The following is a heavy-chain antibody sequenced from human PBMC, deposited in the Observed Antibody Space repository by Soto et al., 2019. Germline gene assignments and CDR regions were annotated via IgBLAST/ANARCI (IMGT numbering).Heavy chain of an antibody. CDR3: ARINGGYARGYYYYMDV. Sequence: PGGSLRLSCAASGLTFNNYWMSWVRQAPGKGLEWVANIKQDGIEKYYVDSVKGRFTISRDNAKNSLYLQMNSLRAEDTAVYYCARINGGYARGYYYYMDVWGKGTTVTVSS. D-gene: IGHD5-12*01. CDR1: GLTFNNYW. V-gene: IGHV3-7*01. J-gene: IGHJ6*03. CDR2: IKQDGIEK.